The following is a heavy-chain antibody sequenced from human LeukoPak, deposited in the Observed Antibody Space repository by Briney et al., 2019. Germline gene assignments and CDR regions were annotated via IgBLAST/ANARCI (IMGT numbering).Heavy chain of an antibody. CDR1: GFTFSSYW. J-gene: IGHJ4*02. V-gene: IGHV3-74*01. D-gene: IGHD1-26*01. Sequence: GGSLSPSCAASGFTFSSYWMHWVRQAPGKGLVWVSRINSDGSSTTYADSVKGRFTISRDNAKNTLYLQMNSLRAEDTAVYYCARSTVGGTNKFDYWGQGTLVTVSS. CDR2: INSDGSST. CDR3: ARSTVGGTNKFDY.